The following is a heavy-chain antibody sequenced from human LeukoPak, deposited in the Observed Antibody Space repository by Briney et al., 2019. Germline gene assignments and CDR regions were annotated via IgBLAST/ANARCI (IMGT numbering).Heavy chain of an antibody. D-gene: IGHD6-13*01. Sequence: SETLSLTCAVSGGSISSGGYSWSWIRQPPGKGLEWIGYIYHSGSTYYNPSLKSRVTISVDRSKNQFSLKLSSVTAADTAVYYCARWALYVAAAEFDYWGQGTLVTVSS. CDR1: GGSISSGGYS. V-gene: IGHV4-30-2*01. CDR2: IYHSGST. J-gene: IGHJ4*02. CDR3: ARWALYVAAAEFDY.